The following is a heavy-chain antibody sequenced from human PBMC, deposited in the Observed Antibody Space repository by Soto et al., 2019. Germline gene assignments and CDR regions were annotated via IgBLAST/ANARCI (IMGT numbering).Heavy chain of an antibody. CDR2: IYSGGST. D-gene: IGHD5-18*01. CDR3: ARSPYSYGPIDY. Sequence: PGGSLRLSCTASGFNVGSNYMSWVRQAPGKGLEWVSVIYSGGSTYYADSVKGRFTISRDNSKNTLYLQMNSLRAEDTAVYYCARSPYSYGPIDYWGQGTLVTVSS. V-gene: IGHV3-66*01. J-gene: IGHJ4*02. CDR1: GFNVGSNY.